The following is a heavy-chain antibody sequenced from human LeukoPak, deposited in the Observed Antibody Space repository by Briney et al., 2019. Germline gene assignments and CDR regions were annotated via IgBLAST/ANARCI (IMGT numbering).Heavy chain of an antibody. D-gene: IGHD4-17*01. J-gene: IGHJ4*02. CDR1: GFTVTDNY. CDR3: ARTNPVYGDYDY. CDR2: IYPDGRT. V-gene: IGHV3-53*01. Sequence: GGSLRLSCAVSGFTVTDNYMSWVRQAPGKVRQWVSVIYPDGRTYYADSVKGRFTISRDISRNTLLLQMNSLRPDDTAVHYCARTNPVYGDYDYWGQGTLVTVSS.